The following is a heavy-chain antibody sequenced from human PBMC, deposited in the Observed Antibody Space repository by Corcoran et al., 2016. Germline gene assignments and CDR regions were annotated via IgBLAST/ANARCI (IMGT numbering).Heavy chain of an antibody. V-gene: IGHV3-74*01. CDR2: INSDGSST. CDR3: ARDRAFWSCYYISKGYYYGMDV. D-gene: IGHD3-3*01. J-gene: IGHJ6*02. Sequence: EVQLVESGGGLVQPGGSLRLSCAASGFTFSSYWMHWVRQAPGKGLVWVSRINSDGSSTSYADSVKGRFTISRDNAKNTLYLQMNSLRAEDTAVYYCARDRAFWSCYYISKGYYYGMDVWGQGTTVTVSS. CDR1: GFTFSSYW.